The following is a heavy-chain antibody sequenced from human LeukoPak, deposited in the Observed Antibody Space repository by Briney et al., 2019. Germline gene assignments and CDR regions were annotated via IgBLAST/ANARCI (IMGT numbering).Heavy chain of an antibody. V-gene: IGHV3-23*01. CDR3: AKDHLGVPDYAVARGDY. CDR2: NSGRGGST. CDR1: GFIFSNGW. J-gene: IGHJ4*02. Sequence: PGGSLRLSCGASGFIFSNGWMSWVRHAPGKGLEGVSANSGRGGSTYYADSVKGRFTISRDNSKNTLYLQMNSLRAEDTAVYYCAKDHLGVPDYAVARGDYWGQGTLVTVSS. D-gene: IGHD4-17*01.